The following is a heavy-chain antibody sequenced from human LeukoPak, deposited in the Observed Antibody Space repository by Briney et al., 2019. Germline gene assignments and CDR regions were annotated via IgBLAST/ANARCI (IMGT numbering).Heavy chain of an antibody. CDR2: IYSGGST. Sequence: GGSLRLSCPASGFTVSSNYMSWVRQAPGKGLEWVSVIYSGGSTYYADSVKGRFTISRDNSKNTLYLQMNSLRAEDTAVYYCARDFGYCSSTSCSSWGQGTMVTVSS. D-gene: IGHD2-2*01. V-gene: IGHV3-66*01. CDR1: GFTVSSNY. J-gene: IGHJ3*01. CDR3: ARDFGYCSSTSCSS.